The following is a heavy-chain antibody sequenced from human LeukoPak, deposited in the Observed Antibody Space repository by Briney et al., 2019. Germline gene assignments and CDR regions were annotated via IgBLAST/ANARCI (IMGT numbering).Heavy chain of an antibody. CDR2: IYYSGST. Sequence: PSETLSLTCTVSGGSISSSYYWSWIRQPPGKGLEWIGYIYYSGSTNYNPSLKSRVTISVDTSKNQFSLKLSSVTAADTAVYYCARGRGGYNDAFDIWGQGTMVTVSS. V-gene: IGHV4-61*01. J-gene: IGHJ3*02. CDR3: ARGRGGYNDAFDI. CDR1: GGSISSSYY. D-gene: IGHD5-24*01.